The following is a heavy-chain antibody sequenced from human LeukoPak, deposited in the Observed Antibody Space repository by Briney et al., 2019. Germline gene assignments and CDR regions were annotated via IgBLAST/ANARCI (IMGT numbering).Heavy chain of an antibody. CDR2: IRYDGSNK. Sequence: GGSLRLSCAASGFTFSSYGMHWVRQAPGKGLEWVAFIRYDGSNKYYADSVKGRFTISRDNSKNTPYLQMNSLRAEDTAVYYCAKEGCSGGSCYNWFDPWGQGTLVTVSS. J-gene: IGHJ5*02. D-gene: IGHD2-15*01. CDR3: AKEGCSGGSCYNWFDP. V-gene: IGHV3-30*02. CDR1: GFTFSSYG.